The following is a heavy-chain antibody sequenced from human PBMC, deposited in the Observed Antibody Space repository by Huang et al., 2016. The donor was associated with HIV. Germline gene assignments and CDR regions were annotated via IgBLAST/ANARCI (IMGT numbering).Heavy chain of an antibody. CDR2: IYTSGGT. CDR1: GGSISSYY. Sequence: QVQLQESGPGLVKPSETLSLTCTVSGGSISSYYWSWIRQPAGKGLEWIGRIYTSGGTNHTPSLKSRVTMSVETSKNQFSLKLSSVTAADTAVYYCARGGELLWFGEPGGWFDPWGQGTLVTVSS. V-gene: IGHV4-4*07. D-gene: IGHD3-10*01. J-gene: IGHJ5*02. CDR3: ARGGELLWFGEPGGWFDP.